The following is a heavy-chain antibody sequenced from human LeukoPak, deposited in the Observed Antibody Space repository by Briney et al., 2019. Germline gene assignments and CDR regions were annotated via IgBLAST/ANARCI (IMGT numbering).Heavy chain of an antibody. V-gene: IGHV4-39*01. CDR3: ARHYRDGLGFNPSYSFDY. CDR2: IYYSGST. J-gene: IGHJ4*02. CDR1: GGSISSSSYY. Sequence: SETLSLTCTVSGGSISSSSYYWGWIRQPPGKGLEWIGSIYYSGSTYYNPSLKSRVTISVDTSKNQFSLKLSSVTAADTAVYYCARHYRDGLGFNPSYSFDYWGQGTLVTVSS. D-gene: IGHD2-21*01.